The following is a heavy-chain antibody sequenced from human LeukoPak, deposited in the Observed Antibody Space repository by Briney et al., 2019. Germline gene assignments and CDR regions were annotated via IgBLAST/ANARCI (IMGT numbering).Heavy chain of an antibody. J-gene: IGHJ5*02. V-gene: IGHV4-59*08. CDR2: IYYSGSST. Sequence: SETLSLTCTVSGGSISNYYWSWIRQPPGKGLEWIGYIYYSGSSTNYNTSLKSRVTISVDTSKNQFSLKLSSVTAADTAVYYCATHSHRFGELRENWFDPWGQGTLVTVSS. CDR1: GGSISNYY. CDR3: ATHSHRFGELRENWFDP. D-gene: IGHD3-10*01.